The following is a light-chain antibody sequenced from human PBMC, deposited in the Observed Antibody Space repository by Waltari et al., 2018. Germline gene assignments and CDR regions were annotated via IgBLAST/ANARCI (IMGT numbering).Light chain of an antibody. CDR1: QSVSTY. Sequence: EIVLTQSPGTLSLSPGASAPLPCRASQSVSTYLAWYQQKPGQAPRLLIYHASTRATGIPDRFSGSGSGTDFSLTISRLEPEDFAVYHCQHYLRLPATFGQGTKVEIK. CDR2: HAS. J-gene: IGKJ1*01. CDR3: QHYLRLPAT. V-gene: IGKV3-20*01.